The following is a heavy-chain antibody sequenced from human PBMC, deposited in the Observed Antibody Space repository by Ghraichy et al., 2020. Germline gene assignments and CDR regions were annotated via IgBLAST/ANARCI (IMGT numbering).Heavy chain of an antibody. D-gene: IGHD6-13*01. CDR3: ATPPAGIAAAGTSGY. Sequence: GGSLRLSCAASGFTFSSYWMHWVRQAPGKGLVWVSRINSDGSSTSYADSVKGRFTISRDNAKNTLYLQMNSLRAEDTAVYYCATPPAGIAAAGTSGYWGQGTLVTVSS. J-gene: IGHJ4*02. CDR2: INSDGSST. V-gene: IGHV3-74*01. CDR1: GFTFSSYW.